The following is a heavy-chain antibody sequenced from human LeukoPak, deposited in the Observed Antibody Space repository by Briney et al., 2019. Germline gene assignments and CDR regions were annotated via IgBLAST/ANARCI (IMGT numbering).Heavy chain of an antibody. CDR2: IYYSVTT. V-gene: IGHV4-59*01. D-gene: IGHD2-2*01. CDR3: ARSPRDQDAFDI. J-gene: IGHJ3*02. Sequence: SETLPLTCTVSGGSISSYFWSWIRQPPGKGLEWIGYIYYSVTTNYNPSLKSRVTISVDTSKNQFSLKLSSVTAADTAVYYCARSPRDQDAFDIWGQGTTVTVSS. CDR1: GGSISSYF.